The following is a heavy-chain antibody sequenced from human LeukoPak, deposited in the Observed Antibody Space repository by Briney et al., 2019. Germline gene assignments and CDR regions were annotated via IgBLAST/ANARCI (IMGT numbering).Heavy chain of an antibody. CDR1: GFNFGSYS. V-gene: IGHV3-23*01. CDR2: MSADSATT. Sequence: GGSLRLSCAASGFNFGSYSMTWVRQAPGKGLEWVSVMSADSATTFYADSVKGRFTISRDNAKNTVFLQMSSLRAEDTALYYCARKSASGNYPLDYWGQGTPVTVSS. J-gene: IGHJ4*02. CDR3: ARKSASGNYPLDY. D-gene: IGHD3-10*01.